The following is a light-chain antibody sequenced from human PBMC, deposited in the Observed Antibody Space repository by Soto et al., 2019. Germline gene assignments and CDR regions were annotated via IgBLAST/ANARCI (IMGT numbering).Light chain of an antibody. CDR1: QSVSSTY. V-gene: IGKV3-20*01. J-gene: IGKJ3*01. CDR3: QQYISSPPGFT. Sequence: EIVLTQSPGTLSLFPGERATLSCRASQSVSSTYFAWYRQKPGQPPSLLIYGASNRATGVPDRFSGSGSGPDFTLTISRLEPEDFAVYYCQQYISSPPGFTFGRGTTVEIK. CDR2: GAS.